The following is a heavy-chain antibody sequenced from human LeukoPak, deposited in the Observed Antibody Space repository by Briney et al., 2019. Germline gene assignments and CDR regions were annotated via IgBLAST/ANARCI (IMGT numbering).Heavy chain of an antibody. Sequence: ASVKVSCKASGYTFTSYAMNWVRQAPGQGLEWMGIINPSGGSTSYAQKFQGRVTMTRDTSTSTVYMELSSLRSEDTAVYYCARDGATVTYEIDYWGQGTLVTVSS. V-gene: IGHV1-46*01. CDR2: INPSGGST. D-gene: IGHD4-17*01. CDR3: ARDGATVTYEIDY. CDR1: GYTFTSYA. J-gene: IGHJ4*02.